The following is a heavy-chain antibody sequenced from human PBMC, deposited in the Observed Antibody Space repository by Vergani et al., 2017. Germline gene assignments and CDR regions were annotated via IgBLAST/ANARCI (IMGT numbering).Heavy chain of an antibody. CDR1: GGSISSSSYY. D-gene: IGHD3-10*01. V-gene: IGHV4-39*07. CDR3: ARDHRHYYGSGSYYQDXFDY. CDR2: IYYSGST. Sequence: QLQLQESGPGLVKPSETLSLTCTVSGGSISSSSYYWGWIRQPPGKGLEWIGSIYYSGSTYYNPSLKSRVTISVDTSKNQFSLKLSSVTAADTAVYYCARDHRHYYGSGSYYQDXFDYWGQGTLVTVSS. J-gene: IGHJ4*02.